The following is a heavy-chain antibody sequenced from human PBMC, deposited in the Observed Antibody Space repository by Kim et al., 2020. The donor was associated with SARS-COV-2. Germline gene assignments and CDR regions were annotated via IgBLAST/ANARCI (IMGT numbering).Heavy chain of an antibody. J-gene: IGHJ4*02. CDR2: IFPGDSDT. CDR1: GYTFTSYW. V-gene: IGHV5-51*01. D-gene: IGHD6-19*01. CDR3: ARLNSGWYHTWFDY. Sequence: GESLKISCKGSGYTFTSYWIAWVRQMPGKGLEWMGIIFPGDSDTRYSPSFQGQVTIAADKSISTAYLQWSRLKASDTAIYYCARLNSGWYHTWFDYWGQGSLVSVSS.